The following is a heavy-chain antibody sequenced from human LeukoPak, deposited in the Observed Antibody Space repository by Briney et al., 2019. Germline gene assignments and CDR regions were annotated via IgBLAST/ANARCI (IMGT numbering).Heavy chain of an antibody. D-gene: IGHD7-27*01. J-gene: IGHJ4*02. CDR2: INPDTGDA. V-gene: IGHV1-8*02. CDR3: VRGGDLDY. CDR1: GYTFRTYD. Sequence: ASVKVSCKASGYTFRTYDVNWVRQATGQGLEWVGWINPDTGDAGYARQFQGGVTLTSKTSIGTAYLDLNSLTSKDTGIYYCVRGGDLDYWGQGTLVTVSS.